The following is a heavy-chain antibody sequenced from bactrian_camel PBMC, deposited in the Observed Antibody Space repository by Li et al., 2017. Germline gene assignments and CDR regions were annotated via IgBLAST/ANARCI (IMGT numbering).Heavy chain of an antibody. CDR1: KYTYRR. V-gene: IGHV3S53*01. D-gene: IGHD4*01. CDR2: IDTTGSA. J-gene: IGHJ4*01. Sequence: HVQLVESGGGSVQAGGSLRLSCAASKYTYRRMGWFRQAPGKEREGVAAIDTTGSATYTYAVQGRFTISKDNAKNTLYPQMNSLKVEDTAMYYCAADGVNLQLARGYSYWARGPRSPSP.